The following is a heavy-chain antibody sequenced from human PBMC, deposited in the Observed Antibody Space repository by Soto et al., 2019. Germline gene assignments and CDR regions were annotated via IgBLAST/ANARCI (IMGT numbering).Heavy chain of an antibody. CDR3: ARDDALGPMTRGGMDV. CDR1: GFTISSYW. J-gene: IGHJ6*02. D-gene: IGHD3-10*01. Sequence: PGGSLRLTCAASGFTISSYWKHWVRQAPRTGMVRVSRSNSDGSSTSYADSVKCRYTISRDNAKNTLYLQMNSLRAEDTAVYYCARDDALGPMTRGGMDVWGQGTTVTVSS. V-gene: IGHV3-74*01. CDR2: SNSDGSST.